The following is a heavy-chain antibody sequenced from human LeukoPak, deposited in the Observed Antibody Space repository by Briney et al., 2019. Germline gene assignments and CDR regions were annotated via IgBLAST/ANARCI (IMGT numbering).Heavy chain of an antibody. J-gene: IGHJ4*02. D-gene: IGHD2/OR15-2a*01. CDR3: VTFYETY. Sequence: GGSLRLSCVASGFTFGKYWMSWVRQAPGKGLEWVANIKLDGSEKNYVDSVKGRFTISKDNAKNTVSLQMNNLRAEDTAVYYCVTFYETYWGRGTLVTVSS. CDR1: GFTFGKYW. CDR2: IKLDGSEK. V-gene: IGHV3-7*01.